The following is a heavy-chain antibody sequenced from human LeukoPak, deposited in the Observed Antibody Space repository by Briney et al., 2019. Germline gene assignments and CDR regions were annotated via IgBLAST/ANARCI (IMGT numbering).Heavy chain of an antibody. D-gene: IGHD3-10*01. CDR2: IYWNDDK. CDR3: AHSALAAGGSGSYYMEYYYYGMDV. Sequence: SGPTLVNPTQTLTLTCTFSGFSLSTSGEGVGWIRQPPGKALEWLALIYWNDDKRYSPSLKSRLTITKDTSKNQVVLTMTNMDPVDTATYYCAHSALAAGGSGSYYMEYYYYGMDVWGQGTTVTVSS. CDR1: GFSLSTSGEG. J-gene: IGHJ6*02. V-gene: IGHV2-5*01.